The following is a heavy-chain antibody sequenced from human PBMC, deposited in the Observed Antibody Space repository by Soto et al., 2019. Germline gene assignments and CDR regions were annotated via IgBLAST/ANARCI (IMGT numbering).Heavy chain of an antibody. V-gene: IGHV4-59*01. CDR2: IYYSGST. D-gene: IGHD3-22*01. Sequence: QVQLQESGPGLVKPSETLSLTCTVSGGSISSYYWSWIRQPPGKGLEWIGYIYYSGSTNYNPSLKSRVTLSVDTSKNQFSLKLSSVTAADTAVYYCARGGVVVITPDAFDIWGQGTMVTVSS. CDR3: ARGGVVVITPDAFDI. CDR1: GGSISSYY. J-gene: IGHJ3*02.